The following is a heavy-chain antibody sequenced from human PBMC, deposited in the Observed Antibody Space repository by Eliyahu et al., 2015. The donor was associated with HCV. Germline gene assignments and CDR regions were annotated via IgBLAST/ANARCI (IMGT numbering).Heavy chain of an antibody. CDR2: IVPVFGTA. V-gene: IGHV1-69*01. CDR3: ALEGGSSGPRWFDP. D-gene: IGHD3-22*01. CDR1: GGTFASHT. J-gene: IGHJ5*02. Sequence: QVQLAQSGAEVKRPGSSVRVSCKASGGTFASHTISWMRQAPGQGFEWLGGIVPVFGTANYAQKFQGRVTITADDSTNTAYLELRGLKSEDTAVYYCALEGGSSGPRWFDPWGQGTLVTVSS.